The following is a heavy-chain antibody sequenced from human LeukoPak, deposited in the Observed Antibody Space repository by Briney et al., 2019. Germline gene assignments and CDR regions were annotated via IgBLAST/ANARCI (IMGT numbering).Heavy chain of an antibody. D-gene: IGHD2-2*01. V-gene: IGHV3-30*02. Sequence: GGSLRLSCAASGFTFSSYGMHWVRQAPGKGLEWVAFIQFDGSNKYYADSVKGRFTISRGNSKNTLYLQVNSLRAEDTAVYYCAKSTSDYYYYYMDVWGKGTTVTVSS. CDR2: IQFDGSNK. CDR1: GFTFSSYG. J-gene: IGHJ6*03. CDR3: AKSTSDYYYYYMDV.